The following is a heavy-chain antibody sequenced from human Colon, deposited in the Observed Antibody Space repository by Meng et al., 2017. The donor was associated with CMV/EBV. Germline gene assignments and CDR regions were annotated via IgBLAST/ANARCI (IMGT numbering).Heavy chain of an antibody. J-gene: IGHJ6*02. CDR2: IKSKYGGGTI. CDR1: GFTFANAW. V-gene: IGHV3-15*01. D-gene: IGHD6-13*01. Sequence: GGSLRLSCVASGFTFANAWMNWVRQAPGKGLEWVGRIKSKYGGGTIDYAAPAAGRFVISRDDSKNTLYLQMNSLNAEDTAVYYCARLREAYSSSWYRPSDYYYGMDVWGQGTTVTVSS. CDR3: ARLREAYSSSWYRPSDYYYGMDV.